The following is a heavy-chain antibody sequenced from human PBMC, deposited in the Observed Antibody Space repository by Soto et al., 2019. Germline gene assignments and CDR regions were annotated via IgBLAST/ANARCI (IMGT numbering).Heavy chain of an antibody. CDR2: ISGPSTYI. Sequence: ESGGGLVKPGGSLRVSCAASGFTFSTYTMTWVRQAPGKGLEWVASISGPSTYIHYADSVKGRFTISRDNAKNSLVLQMNSRRAEDTALYYCAREVRRGWFDPWGPGTLVTVSS. CDR3: AREVRRGWFDP. CDR1: GFTFSTYT. V-gene: IGHV3-21*01. J-gene: IGHJ5*02.